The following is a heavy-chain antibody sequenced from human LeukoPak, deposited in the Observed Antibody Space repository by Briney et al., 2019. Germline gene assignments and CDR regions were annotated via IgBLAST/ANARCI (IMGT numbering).Heavy chain of an antibody. CDR2: INPNSGGT. CDR3: ASGRGLLWFGESDRTGSPFDY. CDR1: GYTFTGYY. Sequence: ASVKVSCKASGYTFTGYYMHWVRQAPGQGLEWMGWINPNSGGTNYAQKFQGSVTITRDTSASTAYMELSSLRSEDTAVYYCASGRGLLWFGESDRTGSPFDYWGQGTLVTVSS. J-gene: IGHJ4*02. V-gene: IGHV1-2*02. D-gene: IGHD3-10*01.